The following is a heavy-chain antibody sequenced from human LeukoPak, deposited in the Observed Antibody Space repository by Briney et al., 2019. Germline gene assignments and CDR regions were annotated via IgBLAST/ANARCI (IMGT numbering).Heavy chain of an antibody. J-gene: IGHJ4*02. Sequence: GGSLRLSCAASGFTFSSYAMHWVRQAPGKGLEWVAVISYDGSNKYYADSVKGRFTISRDNSKNTLYLQMNSLRAGDTAVYYCAREDRSGWSHIDYWGQGTLVTVSS. CDR2: ISYDGSNK. V-gene: IGHV3-30-3*01. D-gene: IGHD6-19*01. CDR3: AREDRSGWSHIDY. CDR1: GFTFSSYA.